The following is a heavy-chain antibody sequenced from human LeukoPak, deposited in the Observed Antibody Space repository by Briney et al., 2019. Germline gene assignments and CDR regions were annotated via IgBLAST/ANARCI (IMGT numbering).Heavy chain of an antibody. CDR1: GVSISSSNYY. Sequence: SETLSLTCTVSGVSISSSNYYWGWIRQPPGEGLEWIGSVYYSGSTYYNPSLKSRVTISVDTSKNQVSLKLSSVPAADTAVYYCARGGSSSSGWFDPWGQGTLVTVSS. D-gene: IGHD6-6*01. CDR2: VYYSGST. J-gene: IGHJ5*02. CDR3: ARGGSSSSGWFDP. V-gene: IGHV4-39*07.